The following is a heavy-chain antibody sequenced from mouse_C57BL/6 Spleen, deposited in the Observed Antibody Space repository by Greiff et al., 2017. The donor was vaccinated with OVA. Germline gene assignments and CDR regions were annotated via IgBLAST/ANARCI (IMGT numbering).Heavy chain of an antibody. Sequence: EVKLMESGPGLVKPSQSLSLTCSVTGYSITSGYYWNWIRQFPGNKLEWMGYISYDGSNNYNPSLKNRISITRDTSKNQFFLKLNSVTTEDTATYYCAREVYDYDAFAYWGQGTLVTVSA. J-gene: IGHJ3*01. CDR1: GYSITSGYY. V-gene: IGHV3-6*01. D-gene: IGHD2-4*01. CDR3: AREVYDYDAFAY. CDR2: ISYDGSN.